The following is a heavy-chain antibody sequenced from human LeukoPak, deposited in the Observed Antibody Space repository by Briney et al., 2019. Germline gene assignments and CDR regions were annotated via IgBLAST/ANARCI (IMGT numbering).Heavy chain of an antibody. J-gene: IGHJ4*02. Sequence: GGATYYADSVKGRFTISRDNSENTLYLQMKSLRAEDTAVYYCARGDGYNFFDYWSQGTLVTVSS. D-gene: IGHD5-24*01. CDR2: GGAT. V-gene: IGHV3-53*01. CDR3: ARGDGYNFFDY.